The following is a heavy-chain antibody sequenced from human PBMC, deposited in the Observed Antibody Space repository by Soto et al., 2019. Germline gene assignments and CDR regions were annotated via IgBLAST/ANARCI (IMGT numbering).Heavy chain of an antibody. CDR1: GGSVSVATYS. J-gene: IGHJ4*02. CDR2: IFPSGTT. V-gene: IGHV4-30-2*01. Sequence: SETLCVGCGLCGGSVSVATYSWNWIRQPPGKGLEWIGYIFPSGTTYYNPSLKSRVTISIDVYKNQFSLSLRSLTAADTAVYYCARSREFDYWSQGTLVTVS. CDR3: ARSREFDY.